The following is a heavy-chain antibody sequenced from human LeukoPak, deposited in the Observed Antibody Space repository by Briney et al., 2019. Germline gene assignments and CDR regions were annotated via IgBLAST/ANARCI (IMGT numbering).Heavy chain of an antibody. J-gene: IGHJ4*02. CDR1: GFTFTAYG. CDR2: VRYNGNDK. D-gene: IGHD6-19*01. V-gene: IGHV3-30*02. CDR3: AKAGSGWYAPY. Sequence: GGSLRLSCAASGFTFTAYGMQWVRQAPGKGLEWVAFVRYNGNDKYYADSVKGRFTISRDNSKNTVDLQMDSLRAEDTAVYYCAKAGSGWYAPYWGQGTLVTVSS.